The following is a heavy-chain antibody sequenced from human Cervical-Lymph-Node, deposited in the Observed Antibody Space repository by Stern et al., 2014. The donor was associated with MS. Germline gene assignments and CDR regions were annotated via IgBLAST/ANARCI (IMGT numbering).Heavy chain of an antibody. CDR2: ISYDGNHK. V-gene: IGHV3-30*03. D-gene: IGHD2-8*01. CDR3: ARDYEDTSMLFDH. J-gene: IGHJ4*02. Sequence: QVQLVESGGAVVQPGRSLRLSCADSGFTFSSYGMHWVRQAPGKGLEWVTVISYDGNHKYYAASVKGRFTISRDNSKNTLHLQMNSVTPDDTAIYYCARDYEDTSMLFDHWGQGTLVTVSS. CDR1: GFTFSSYG.